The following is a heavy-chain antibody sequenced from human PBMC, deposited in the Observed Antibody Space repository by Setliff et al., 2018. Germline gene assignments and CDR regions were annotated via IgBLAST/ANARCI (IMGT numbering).Heavy chain of an antibody. V-gene: IGHV1-18*01. CDR2: ISTSNGNT. CDR3: ARDEDRDEMEIQGY. D-gene: IGHD1-7*01. J-gene: IGHJ4*02. Sequence: ASVKVSCKASGYTFTTYAISWVRQAPGQGLEWMGWISTSNGNTNYAQNLQGRVTMTTDTSTSTAYMELRSLRSGDTAVYYCARDEDRDEMEIQGYWGQGTRVTVS. CDR1: GYTFTTYA.